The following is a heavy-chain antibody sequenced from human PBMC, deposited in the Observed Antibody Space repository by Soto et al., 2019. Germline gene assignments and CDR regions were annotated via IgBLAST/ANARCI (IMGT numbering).Heavy chain of an antibody. CDR3: ARPRGHCSGSNCHFYFDY. J-gene: IGHJ4*02. CDR2: INPNSGGT. CDR1: GYTFTGYY. V-gene: IGHV1-2*04. Sequence: ASVKVSCKASGYTFTGYYMHWVRQAPGQGLEWMGWINPNSGGTNYAQKFQGWVTMTRDTSISTAYMELSRLRSDDTAVYYCARPRGHCSGSNCHFYFDYWGQGTVVTVSS. D-gene: IGHD2-15*01.